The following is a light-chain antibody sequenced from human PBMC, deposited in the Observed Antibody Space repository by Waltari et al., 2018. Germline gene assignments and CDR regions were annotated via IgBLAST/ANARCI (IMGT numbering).Light chain of an antibody. CDR3: QQYNRWPPGT. J-gene: IGKJ1*01. Sequence: TVITQSPATLSVSPGERATISCRTSQTIGLSLAWYQQRPGQAPRLLIYHTSTMATGVPARFSGSGSESEFTLTISTLQSEDVAVYYCQQYNRWPPGTFGQGTRVEI. CDR2: HTS. V-gene: IGKV3-15*01. CDR1: QTIGLS.